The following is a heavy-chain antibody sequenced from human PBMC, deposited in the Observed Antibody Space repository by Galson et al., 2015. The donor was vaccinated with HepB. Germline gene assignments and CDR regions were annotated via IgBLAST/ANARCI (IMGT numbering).Heavy chain of an antibody. V-gene: IGHV3-23*01. D-gene: IGHD4/OR15-4a*01. CDR2: ISGSGGST. Sequence: SLRLSCAASGFPFRSYGMTWVRQAPGKGLEWVSGISGSGGSTYYADSVKGRVTIARDNSKNTLYLQMNRLRVEDTAVYYCAKGDMESPYGGYALDVWGQGTMVTVSS. CDR1: GFPFRSYG. J-gene: IGHJ3*01. CDR3: AKGDMESPYGGYALDV.